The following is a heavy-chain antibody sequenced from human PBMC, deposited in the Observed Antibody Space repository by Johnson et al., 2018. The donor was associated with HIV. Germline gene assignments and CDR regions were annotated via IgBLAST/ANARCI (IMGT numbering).Heavy chain of an antibody. V-gene: IGHV3-30-3*01. CDR3: TRDPWGWDAFDI. D-gene: IGHD3-16*01. CDR2: ISNGGSNK. CDR1: GFTFSSYG. J-gene: IGHJ3*02. Sequence: QVQLVESGGGVVQPGRSLRLSCAASGFTFSSYGMHWVRQAPGKGLEWVAVISNGGSNKDYADAVKGRFSISRDNSKNTLYLQMNSLKTEDTAVYYCTRDPWGWDAFDIWGQGTMVTVSS.